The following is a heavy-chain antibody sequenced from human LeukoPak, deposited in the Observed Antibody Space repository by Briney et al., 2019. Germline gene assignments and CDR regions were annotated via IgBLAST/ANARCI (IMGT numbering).Heavy chain of an antibody. J-gene: IGHJ4*02. CDR1: GDSVSSNTAG. V-gene: IGHV6-1*01. CDR3: ASGKQWIDY. CDR2: TYYRSKWYN. D-gene: IGHD6-19*01. Sequence: SQTLSLTCAISGDSVSSNTAGWNWIRQSPSSGLEWLGRTYYRSKWYNEYAVSVKSRITINPDTSKNQFSLQLNSLTPEDTAVYYSASGKQWIDYWGQGTLVTVSS.